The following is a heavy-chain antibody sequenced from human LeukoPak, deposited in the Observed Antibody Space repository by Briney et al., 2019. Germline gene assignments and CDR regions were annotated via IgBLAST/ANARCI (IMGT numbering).Heavy chain of an antibody. CDR2: MNPGSGNT. CDR1: GYTFTITD. CDR3: ARGGGFVDS. D-gene: IGHD5-12*01. Sequence: ASVKLSCKASGYTFTITDINWVRQATGQGLERMGWMNPGSGNTGYAHQFQGRVTMTRDTSINTAYMELTSLTSDDTAVYYCARGGGFVDSWGQGTLVTVSS. J-gene: IGHJ4*02. V-gene: IGHV1-8*01.